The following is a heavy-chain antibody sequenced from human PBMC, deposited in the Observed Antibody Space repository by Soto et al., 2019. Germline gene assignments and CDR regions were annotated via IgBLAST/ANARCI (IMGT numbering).Heavy chain of an antibody. V-gene: IGHV4-39*01. J-gene: IGHJ4*02. D-gene: IGHD3-9*01. Sequence: QLQLQESGPGLVKPSETLSLTCTVSGGSLSSSSYYWGWIRQPPGKGLEWIGSIYYSGSTYYNPSLKSRVTISVDTSKNQFSLKLSSVTAADTAVYYCASPYDILTGYYHYWGQGTLVTVSS. CDR1: GGSLSSSSYY. CDR3: ASPYDILTGYYHY. CDR2: IYYSGST.